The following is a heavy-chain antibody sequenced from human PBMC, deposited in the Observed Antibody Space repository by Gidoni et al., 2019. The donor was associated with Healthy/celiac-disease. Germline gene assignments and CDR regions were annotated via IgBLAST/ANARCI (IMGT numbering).Heavy chain of an antibody. CDR1: GFPVSSNY. CDR3: ARGRIDGDY. Sequence: EVSLVESGGGLVQPGGSLRLSYAASGFPVSSNYMSWVRQAPGKGLGWVSVIYSGGSTYYADAVKGRFTISRDNSKNTLYLQMNSLRAEDTAVYYCARGRIDGDYWGQGTLVTVSS. J-gene: IGHJ4*02. D-gene: IGHD2-21*01. CDR2: IYSGGST. V-gene: IGHV3-66*01.